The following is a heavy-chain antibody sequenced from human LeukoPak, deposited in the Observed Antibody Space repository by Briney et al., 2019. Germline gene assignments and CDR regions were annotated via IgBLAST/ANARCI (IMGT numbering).Heavy chain of an antibody. V-gene: IGHV3-21*01. Sequence: PGGSLRLSCAASGFTLSSYAMNWVRQAPGKGLEWVSSISTTSSYIYDIDSVKGRFSISRDNAKNSLYLQMNSLRVDDTAVYYCARDRGWRSAGRPPRGYFGMDVWGQGTTVTVSS. D-gene: IGHD3-10*01. CDR3: ARDRGWRSAGRPPRGYFGMDV. J-gene: IGHJ6*02. CDR1: GFTLSSYA. CDR2: ISTTSSYI.